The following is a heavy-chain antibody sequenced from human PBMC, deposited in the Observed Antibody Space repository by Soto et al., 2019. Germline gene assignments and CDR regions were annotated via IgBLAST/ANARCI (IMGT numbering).Heavy chain of an antibody. J-gene: IGHJ5*02. CDR3: ARESRFLEWLSLNWFDP. CDR1: GFTFSSYS. CDR2: ISSSGSYI. V-gene: IGHV3-21*01. Sequence: GSLSLSCAASGFTFSSYSMNWVRQAPGKGLEWVSSISSSGSYIYYADSVKGRFTISRDNAKNSLYLQMNSLRDEDTAVYYCARESRFLEWLSLNWFDPWGQGTLVTVSS. D-gene: IGHD3-3*01.